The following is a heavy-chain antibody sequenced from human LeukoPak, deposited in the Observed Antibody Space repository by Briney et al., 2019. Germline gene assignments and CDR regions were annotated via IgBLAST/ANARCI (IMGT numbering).Heavy chain of an antibody. Sequence: PGGSLRLSCAASGFTFDDYAMHWVRQAPGKGLEWVSGINWNSGSIDYADSVKGRFTISRDNAKNSLYLQINSLRAEDTALYYCTKDRVDSYGTDAFDIWGRGTMVTVSS. CDR2: INWNSGSI. V-gene: IGHV3-9*01. D-gene: IGHD5-18*01. CDR1: GFTFDDYA. CDR3: TKDRVDSYGTDAFDI. J-gene: IGHJ3*02.